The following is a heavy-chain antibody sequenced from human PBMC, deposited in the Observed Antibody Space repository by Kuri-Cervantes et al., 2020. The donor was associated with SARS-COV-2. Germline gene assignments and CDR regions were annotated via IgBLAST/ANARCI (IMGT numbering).Heavy chain of an antibody. CDR2: INPSGGST. Sequence: SVKVSCKASGYTFTSYYMHWVRQAPGQGLEWMGIINPSGGSTSYAQKFQGRVTMTRDTSTSTVYMELSSLRSEDTAVYYCARDPTVTTSTYYYYMDVWGKGTTVTVSS. CDR1: GYTFTSYY. CDR3: ARDPTVTTSTYYYYMDV. D-gene: IGHD4-11*01. J-gene: IGHJ6*03. V-gene: IGHV1-46*03.